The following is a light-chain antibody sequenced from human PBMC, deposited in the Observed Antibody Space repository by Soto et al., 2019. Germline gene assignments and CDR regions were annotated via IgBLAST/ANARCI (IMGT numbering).Light chain of an antibody. V-gene: IGLV2-14*01. CDR1: SSDVGGYNY. CDR3: NSYTTSSTYV. CDR2: DVS. J-gene: IGLJ1*01. Sequence: QSVRTQPASVSGAPGQAITISCTGTSSDVGGYNYVSWYQQHPGKAPKLMIYDVSNRPSGVSNRFSGPKSGNTASLTISGLQAEDEADYYCNSYTTSSTYVFGTGTKVTVL.